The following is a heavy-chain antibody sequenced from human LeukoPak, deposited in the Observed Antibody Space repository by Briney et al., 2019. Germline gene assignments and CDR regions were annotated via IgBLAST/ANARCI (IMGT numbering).Heavy chain of an antibody. CDR3: ARGNYHAMDV. Sequence: GGSLRLSCAASGFTFSNYWMHWVRQTPGEGLVCVSLIKGDGSSTTYADSVKGRFTISRDNAKNTVYLQMNSLRAEDTAVYYCARGNYHAMDVWGQGATVTVSS. CDR2: IKGDGSST. J-gene: IGHJ6*02. V-gene: IGHV3-74*01. CDR1: GFTFSNYW.